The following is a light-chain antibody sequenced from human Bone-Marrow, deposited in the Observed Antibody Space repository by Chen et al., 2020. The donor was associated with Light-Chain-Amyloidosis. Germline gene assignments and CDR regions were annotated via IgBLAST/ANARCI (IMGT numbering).Light chain of an antibody. Sequence: SYELTPPPSVSVSPGQTARITCSGDALPKQYVYWFQQQPGQAPVLVMLKDNERPSGIPERFSGSSSGTTVTLTISRVQTEDEADYYCQSTDSTATYGVFGGGTQLTVL. J-gene: IGLJ3*02. CDR3: QSTDSTATYGV. CDR2: KDN. V-gene: IGLV3-25*03. CDR1: ALPKQY.